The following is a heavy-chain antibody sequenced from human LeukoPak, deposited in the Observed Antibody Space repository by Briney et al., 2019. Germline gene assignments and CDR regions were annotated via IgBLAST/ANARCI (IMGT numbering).Heavy chain of an antibody. CDR3: ARHEGGYAASDY. CDR2: IDPSDSYT. CDR1: GYRFTRYW. D-gene: IGHD5-12*01. V-gene: IGHV5-10-1*01. Sequence: GESLKISCKGSGYRFTRYWISWVRQMPGQGLEWMGKIDPSDSYTNYSPSFQGHVTISSDKSISTAYLQWSTLKASDTALYYCARHEGGYAASDYWGQGTLVTVSS. J-gene: IGHJ4*02.